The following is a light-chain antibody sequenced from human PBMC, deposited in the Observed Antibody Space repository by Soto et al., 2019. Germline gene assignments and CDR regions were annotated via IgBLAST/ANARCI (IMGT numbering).Light chain of an antibody. Sequence: QSVLTQPPSVSGAPGQRVTISCTGSSSNIGAGYDVHWYQQLPGTAPKLLIYGNSNRPSGVPDQFSGSKSGTSASLTISGLQTDDEADYFCFSYTANDNWVFGGGTKVTVL. CDR1: SSNIGAGYD. CDR3: FSYTANDNWV. V-gene: IGLV1-40*01. CDR2: GNS. J-gene: IGLJ3*02.